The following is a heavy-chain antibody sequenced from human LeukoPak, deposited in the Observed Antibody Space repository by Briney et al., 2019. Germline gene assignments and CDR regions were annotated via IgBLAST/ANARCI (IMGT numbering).Heavy chain of an antibody. D-gene: IGHD6-13*01. CDR3: ARAPAAAGTSDAFDI. J-gene: IGHJ3*02. Sequence: SSETLSLTCAVSGGSISSSNWWSWVRQPPVKGLEWIGEIYHSGSTNYNPSLKSRVTISVDKSKNQFSLKLSSVTAADTAVYYCARAPAAAGTSDAFDIWGQGTMVTVSS. V-gene: IGHV4-4*02. CDR1: GGSISSSNW. CDR2: IYHSGST.